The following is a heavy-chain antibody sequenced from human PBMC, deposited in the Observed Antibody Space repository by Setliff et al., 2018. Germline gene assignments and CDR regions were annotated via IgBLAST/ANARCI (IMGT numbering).Heavy chain of an antibody. V-gene: IGHV1-18*01. CDR1: GYSFTSYG. CDR3: ARERAYDGLNYYGMDV. J-gene: IGHJ6*01. Sequence: GASVKVSCKTSGYSFTSYGISWVRQAPGQGLEWMGWISADNGHTNIVKNFQGRVTMTTDTTTSTAYMELRSLRFDDTAVYYCARERAYDGLNYYGMDVWGQGTTGTAPQ. CDR2: ISADNGHT. D-gene: IGHD3-22*01.